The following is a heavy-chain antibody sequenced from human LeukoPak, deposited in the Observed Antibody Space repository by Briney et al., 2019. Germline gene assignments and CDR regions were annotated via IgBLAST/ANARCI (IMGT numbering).Heavy chain of an antibody. CDR3: ARVAAAGILIDY. V-gene: IGHV4-30-4*01. Sequence: PSETLSLTCTVSGGSISSGDYYWSWIRQPPGKGLEWIGYIYYSGSTYYNPSLKSRVTISVDTSKNQFSLKLSSVTAADTAVYYCARVAAAGILIDYWGQGTLVTVSS. CDR2: IYYSGST. J-gene: IGHJ4*02. D-gene: IGHD6-13*01. CDR1: GGSISSGDYY.